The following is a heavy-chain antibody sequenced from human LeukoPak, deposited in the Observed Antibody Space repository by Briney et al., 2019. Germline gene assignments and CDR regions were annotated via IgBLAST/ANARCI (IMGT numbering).Heavy chain of an antibody. CDR3: AKHVLVFQLSQGWFDP. D-gene: IGHD2/OR15-2a*01. J-gene: IGHJ5*02. Sequence: PGGSLRLSCAASGFTFSSYAMSWVRQAPGKGLEWVSAISGSGGSTYYADSVKGRFTISGDNSKNTLYLQMNSLRAEDTAVYYCAKHVLVFQLSQGWFDPWGQGTLVTVSS. CDR1: GFTFSSYA. V-gene: IGHV3-23*01. CDR2: ISGSGGST.